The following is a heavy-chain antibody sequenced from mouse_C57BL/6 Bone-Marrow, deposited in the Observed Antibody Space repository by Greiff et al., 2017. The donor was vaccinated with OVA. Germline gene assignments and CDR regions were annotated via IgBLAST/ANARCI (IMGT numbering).Heavy chain of an antibody. CDR3: ARVVQLYAMDY. CDR1: GFTFSSYA. Sequence: EVQLVESGGGLVKPGGSLKLSCAASGFTFSSYAMSWVRQTPEKRLEWVATISDGGSYTYYPDNVKGRFTISRDNAKNNLYLQMSHLKSEDTAMDYCARVVQLYAMDYWGQGTSVTVSS. V-gene: IGHV5-4*01. J-gene: IGHJ4*01. D-gene: IGHD3-1*01. CDR2: ISDGGSYT.